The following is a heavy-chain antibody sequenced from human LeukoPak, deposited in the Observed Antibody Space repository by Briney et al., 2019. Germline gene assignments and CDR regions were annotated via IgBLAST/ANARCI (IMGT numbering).Heavy chain of an antibody. Sequence: GGSLRLSCAASGFTFSSYAMSWVRQAPGRGLEWVSAISGRGDSTYYADSVKGRFTVSRDNSKNTLYLQMNSLRAEDTAVYYCARELPGDEIQLWSRRGFDYWGQGTLVTVSS. CDR3: ARELPGDEIQLWSRRGFDY. J-gene: IGHJ4*02. CDR2: ISGRGDST. V-gene: IGHV3-23*01. D-gene: IGHD5-18*01. CDR1: GFTFSSYA.